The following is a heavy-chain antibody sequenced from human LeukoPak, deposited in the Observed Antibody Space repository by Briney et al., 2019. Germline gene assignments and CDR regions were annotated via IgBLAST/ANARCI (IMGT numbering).Heavy chain of an antibody. CDR1: SGYISSNY. V-gene: IGHV4-59*01. Sequence: PSETLSLTCTVSSGYISSNYWNWIRQPPGKGLEWIGYIYYSGSTDYNPSLKSRVTISVDTSKNQFSLKLSSVTAADTAVYYCARDEAAAGLNWGQGTLVTVSS. J-gene: IGHJ4*02. CDR3: ARDEAAAGLN. CDR2: IYYSGST. D-gene: IGHD6-13*01.